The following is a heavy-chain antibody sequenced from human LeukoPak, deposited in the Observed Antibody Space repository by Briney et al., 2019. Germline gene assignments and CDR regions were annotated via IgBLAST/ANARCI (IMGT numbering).Heavy chain of an antibody. CDR1: GFTFSSYA. J-gene: IGHJ4*02. CDR3: ARAGFS. CDR2: ISYDGSNK. Sequence: GGSLRLSCAASGFTFSSYAMHWVRQAPGKGLEWVAVISYDGSNKYYADSVKGRFTISRDNSKNTLYLQMNSLRAEDTDVYYCARAGFSWGQGTLVTVSS. V-gene: IGHV3-30*01.